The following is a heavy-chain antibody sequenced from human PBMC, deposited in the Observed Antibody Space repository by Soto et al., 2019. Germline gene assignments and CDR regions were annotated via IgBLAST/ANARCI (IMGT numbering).Heavy chain of an antibody. CDR3: ARSTIFSGSYSKCFDY. V-gene: IGHV4-4*02. D-gene: IGHD1-26*01. CDR2: IYHSGST. J-gene: IGHJ4*02. Sequence: PSETLSLTCAVSGGSISSSNWWSWVRQPPGKGLEWIGEIYHSGSTNYNPSLKSRVTISVDKSKNQFSLKLSSVTAADTAVYYCARSTIFSGSYSKCFDYWGQGTLVTVSS. CDR1: GGSISSSNW.